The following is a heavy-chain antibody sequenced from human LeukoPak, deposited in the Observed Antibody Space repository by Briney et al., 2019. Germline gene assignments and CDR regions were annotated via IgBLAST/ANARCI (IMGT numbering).Heavy chain of an antibody. J-gene: IGHJ4*02. CDR3: ARDRAVDAGGIAF. D-gene: IGHD5-18*01. CDR1: GDSISSGDFY. CDR2: IHDSGSA. V-gene: IGHV4-30-4*01. Sequence: SETLSLTCTVSGDSISSGDFYWSWVPQPPGKGLEWIAYIHDSGSAFYSRSLKRRVTISVDSSKNQFSLRLTSVTAADTAVYFCARDRAVDAGGIAFWGQGTLVTVSA.